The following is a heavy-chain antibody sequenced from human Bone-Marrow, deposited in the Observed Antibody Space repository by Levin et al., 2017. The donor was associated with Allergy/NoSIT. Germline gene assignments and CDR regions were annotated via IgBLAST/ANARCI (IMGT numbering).Heavy chain of an antibody. V-gene: IGHV3-66*01. CDR3: ARDRTCSGGTCYGS. J-gene: IGHJ5*02. CDR1: GFTVGNNY. CDR2: IYSGGST. Sequence: GESLKISCAASGFTVGNNYMKWVRQAPGKGLEWVSLIYSGGSTYYADSVKGRFTISRDNSKNTLHLQMNSLRTEDTAVYYCARDRTCSGGTCYGSCGQGSLVTVSS. D-gene: IGHD2-15*01.